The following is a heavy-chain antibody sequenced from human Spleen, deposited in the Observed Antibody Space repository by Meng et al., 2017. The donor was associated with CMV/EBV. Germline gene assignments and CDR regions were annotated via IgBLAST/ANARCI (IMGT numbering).Heavy chain of an antibody. CDR3: GFEGYYDSSGYYYPPGDY. CDR1: GFTFSTYS. D-gene: IGHD3-22*01. J-gene: IGHJ4*02. CDR2: ISSSGSTI. V-gene: IGHV3-48*04. Sequence: GESLKISCAASGFTFSTYSMNWVRQAPGKGLEWVSSISSSGSTIYYADSVKGRFTISRDNAKNSLYLQMNSLRAEDTAVYYCGFEGYYDSSGYYYPPGDYWGQGTLVTVSS.